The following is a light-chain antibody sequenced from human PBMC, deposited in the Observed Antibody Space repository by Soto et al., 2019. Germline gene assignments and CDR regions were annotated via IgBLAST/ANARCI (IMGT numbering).Light chain of an antibody. V-gene: IGKV3-15*01. CDR2: RTA. Sequence: EIVMTQSPATLSVSPGERATLSCRASQSISSTLAWYQQKPCQAPRLLMFRTASRATGFPVRFSGSGSGTEFKLTISSLESEDFGVYYCQQYNNWPGATFGGGTKVDI. J-gene: IGKJ4*01. CDR1: QSISST. CDR3: QQYNNWPGAT.